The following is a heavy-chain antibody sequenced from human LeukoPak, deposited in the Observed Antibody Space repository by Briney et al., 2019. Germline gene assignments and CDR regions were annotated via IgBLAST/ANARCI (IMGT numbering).Heavy chain of an antibody. J-gene: IGHJ4*02. V-gene: IGHV3-23*01. CDR2: ISGSGGST. CDR3: AKGFFRARFGEISDY. Sequence: GGSLRLSCAASGFTFSSYAMSWVRQAPGKGLEWVSAISGSGGSTYYADSVKGRFTISRDNSKNTLYLQMNSLRAEDTAVYYCAKGFFRARFGEISDYWGQGTLVTVSS. D-gene: IGHD3-10*01. CDR1: GFTFSSYA.